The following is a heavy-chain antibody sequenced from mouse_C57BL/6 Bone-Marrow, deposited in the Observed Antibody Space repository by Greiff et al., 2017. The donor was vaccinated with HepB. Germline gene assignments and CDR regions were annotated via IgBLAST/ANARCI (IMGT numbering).Heavy chain of an antibody. CDR3: ARSINTPYYGSSSYAMDY. CDR2: INPSSGYT. CDR1: GYTFTSYW. D-gene: IGHD1-1*01. J-gene: IGHJ4*01. Sequence: VQLQQSGAELAKPGASVKLSCKASGYTFTSYWMHWVKQRPGQGLEWIGYINPSSGYTKYNQKFKDKATLTADKSSRTAYMQLSSLTYEDSAVYYCARSINTPYYGSSSYAMDYWGQGTSVTVSS. V-gene: IGHV1-7*01.